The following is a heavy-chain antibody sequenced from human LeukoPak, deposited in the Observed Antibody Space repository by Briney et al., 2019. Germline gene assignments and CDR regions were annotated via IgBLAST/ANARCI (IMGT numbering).Heavy chain of an antibody. Sequence: ASVKVSCKASGYTFSIYNMHWVRQAPGQGLEWMGWINPDSGGTNYAQKFQGRVTMTRDTSISTAYMELSRLRSDDTAVYYCARGDSSSVDYWGQGTLVTVSS. CDR1: GYTFSIYN. CDR3: ARGDSSSVDY. J-gene: IGHJ4*02. CDR2: INPDSGGT. D-gene: IGHD6-6*01. V-gene: IGHV1-2*02.